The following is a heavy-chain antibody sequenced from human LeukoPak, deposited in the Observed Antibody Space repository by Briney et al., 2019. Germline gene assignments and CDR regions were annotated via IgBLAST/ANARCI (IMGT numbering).Heavy chain of an antibody. CDR3: AKDQSPIAVAGIPSDY. Sequence: PGGSLRLSCAASGFTFSSYSMNWVRQAPGKGLEWVSYISSSSSTIYYADSVKGRFTISRDNAKNSLYLQMNSLRAEDTAVYYCAKDQSPIAVAGIPSDYWGQGTLVTVSS. CDR2: ISSSSSTI. V-gene: IGHV3-48*04. CDR1: GFTFSSYS. J-gene: IGHJ4*02. D-gene: IGHD6-19*01.